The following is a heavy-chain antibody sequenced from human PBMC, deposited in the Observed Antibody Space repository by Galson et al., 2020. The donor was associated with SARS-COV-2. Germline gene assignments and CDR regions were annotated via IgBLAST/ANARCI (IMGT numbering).Heavy chain of an antibody. V-gene: IGHV4-39*01. Sequence: SETLSLTCTVPGGSISSSSYYWAWIRQPPGKGLEWIGSIHYSGSTYYNPSIKSRVTISVDTSKHQFSLKLSSVTAADPAVYYCARHYDIVAGYPHYYFDYWGQGTLVTVSS. J-gene: IGHJ4*02. CDR2: IHYSGST. D-gene: IGHD3-9*01. CDR1: GGSISSSSYY. CDR3: ARHYDIVAGYPHYYFDY.